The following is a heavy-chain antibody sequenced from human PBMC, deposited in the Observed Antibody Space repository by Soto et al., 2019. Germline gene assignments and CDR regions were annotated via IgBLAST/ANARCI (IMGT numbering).Heavy chain of an antibody. D-gene: IGHD6-25*01. CDR2: ISNSGGTI. CDR1: GFTFSNFH. J-gene: IGHJ6*02. V-gene: IGHV3-48*02. Sequence: EVQLVESGGGLVQPGASLRLSCAASGFTFSNFHMNWVRRAPGKGLGWVSYISNSGGTIYYSDTVKGRFTISRDNAKKSLYLQMNSLAYQDTPAYCCARDSPQRLGIYYSGMDVWGLGTTVIVSS. CDR3: ARDSPQRLGIYYSGMDV.